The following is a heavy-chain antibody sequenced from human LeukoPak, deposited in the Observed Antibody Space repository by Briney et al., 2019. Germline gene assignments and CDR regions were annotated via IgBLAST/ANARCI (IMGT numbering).Heavy chain of an antibody. CDR1: GGSISSSSYY. CDR3: ARAGYCSGGSCYSWVPPYYFDY. Sequence: SETLSLTCTVSGGSISSSSYYWGWIRQPPGKGLEWIGSIYYSGSTYYNPSLKSRVAISVDTSKNQFSLKLSSVTAADTAVYYCARAGYCSGGSCYSWVPPYYFDYWGQGTLVTVSS. J-gene: IGHJ4*02. V-gene: IGHV4-39*07. D-gene: IGHD2-15*01. CDR2: IYYSGST.